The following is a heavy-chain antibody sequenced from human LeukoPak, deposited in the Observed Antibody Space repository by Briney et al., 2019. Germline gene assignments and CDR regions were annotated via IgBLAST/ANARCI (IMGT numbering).Heavy chain of an antibody. Sequence: SVKVSCKASGGTFSSYAISWVRQAPGQGLEWMGGIIPIFGTANYAQKFQGRVTITADESTSTAYMELSSLRSEDTAVYYCARGIHPDIVVVPAAHYYYMDVWGKGTTVTVSS. V-gene: IGHV1-69*13. CDR2: IIPIFGTA. CDR1: GGTFSSYA. J-gene: IGHJ6*03. D-gene: IGHD2-2*01. CDR3: ARGIHPDIVVVPAAHYYYMDV.